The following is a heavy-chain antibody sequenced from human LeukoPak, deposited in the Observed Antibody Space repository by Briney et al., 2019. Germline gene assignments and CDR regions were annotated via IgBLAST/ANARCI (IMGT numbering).Heavy chain of an antibody. CDR3: ARDTRGHPGIAAAGTFDY. Sequence: ASVKVSCKASGYTFTSYYMHWVRQAPGQGLEWMGIINPSGGSTSYAQKFQGRVTITADKSTSTAYMELSSLRSEDTAVYYCARDTRGHPGIAAAGTFDYWGQGTLVTVSS. CDR1: GYTFTSYY. V-gene: IGHV1-46*01. D-gene: IGHD6-13*01. J-gene: IGHJ4*02. CDR2: INPSGGST.